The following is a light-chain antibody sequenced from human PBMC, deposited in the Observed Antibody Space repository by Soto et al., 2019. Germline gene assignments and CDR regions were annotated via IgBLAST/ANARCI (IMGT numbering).Light chain of an antibody. CDR2: EGI. V-gene: IGLV2-23*01. J-gene: IGLJ1*01. CDR1: SGDVGSYTL. CDR3: CSHAGLDV. Sequence: QSALTQPASVSGSPGQSITISCTGTSGDVGSYTLVSWYQHHPGKIPKLIIYEGIKRPSGVSDRFSGSPSGNTASLTISGLQAEDEADYYCCSHAGLDVFGTGTKLTVL.